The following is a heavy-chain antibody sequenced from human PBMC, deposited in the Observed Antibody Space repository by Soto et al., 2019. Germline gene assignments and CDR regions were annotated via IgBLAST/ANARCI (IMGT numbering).Heavy chain of an antibody. Sequence: GGSLRLSCAASGFTLTNYWMSWVRQAPGKGPEWVANIKPDGSEKYYVDSVKGRFTISRDNAKNSLDLQMNSLRVEDTGVYYCVRYYDGSGSNDGFQIWGQGTMVTV. D-gene: IGHD3-22*01. J-gene: IGHJ3*02. CDR1: GFTLTNYW. V-gene: IGHV3-7*01. CDR3: VRYYDGSGSNDGFQI. CDR2: IKPDGSEK.